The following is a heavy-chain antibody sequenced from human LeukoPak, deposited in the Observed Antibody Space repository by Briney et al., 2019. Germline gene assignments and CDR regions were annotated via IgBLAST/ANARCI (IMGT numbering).Heavy chain of an antibody. Sequence: GESLRLSCAASGFTVSSNYMNWVRQAPGKGLEWVSSIGSSSSYIYYADSVKGRFTFSIDNAKNSLYLQMNSLRAEDTAVYYCARAGLYTSSGDSNDAFDMWGQGTMVTVSS. CDR3: ARAGLYTSSGDSNDAFDM. J-gene: IGHJ3*02. CDR2: IGSSSSYI. CDR1: GFTVSSNY. D-gene: IGHD6-6*01. V-gene: IGHV3-21*01.